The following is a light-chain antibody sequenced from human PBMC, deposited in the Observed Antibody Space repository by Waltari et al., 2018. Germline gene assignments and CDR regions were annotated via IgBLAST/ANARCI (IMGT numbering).Light chain of an antibody. CDR2: KAS. V-gene: IGKV1-5*03. CDR3: QQYNSYSAIT. J-gene: IGKJ5*01. Sequence: DIQMTQFPSTLSASVGDRVTITCRASQTISTWLAWYQQTPGEAPKLLIYKASSLQFGVPSRFSGSGSGTEFTLTISSLQPDDFATYHCQQYNSYSAITFGQGTRLEIK. CDR1: QTISTW.